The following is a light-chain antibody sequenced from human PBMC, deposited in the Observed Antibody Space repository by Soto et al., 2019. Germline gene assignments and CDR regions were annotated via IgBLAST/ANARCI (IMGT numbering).Light chain of an antibody. Sequence: EIVMTQSPATLSVSPGERGTLSCRASQSVNSNLAWYQQKPGQAPRLLIYAASILQSGVPSRFSGSGSGTDFTLTITYLQPEDFATYYCQQANSFPWTFGQGTKVEL. CDR1: QSVNSN. J-gene: IGKJ1*01. V-gene: IGKV3D-15*03. CDR2: AAS. CDR3: QQANSFPWT.